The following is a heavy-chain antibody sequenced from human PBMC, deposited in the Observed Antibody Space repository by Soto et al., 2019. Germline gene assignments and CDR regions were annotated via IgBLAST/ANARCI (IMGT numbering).Heavy chain of an antibody. CDR2: IYYSGST. V-gene: IGHV4-39*01. CDR3: ARGDDSSGYYYAYYFDY. Sequence: NPSETLSLTCTVSGGSISSSSYYWGWIRQPPGKGLEWIGSIYYSGSTYYNPSLKSRVTISVGTSKNQFSLKLSSVTAADTAVYYWARGDDSSGYYYAYYFDYWGQGTRVT. J-gene: IGHJ4*02. D-gene: IGHD3-22*01. CDR1: GGSISSSSYY.